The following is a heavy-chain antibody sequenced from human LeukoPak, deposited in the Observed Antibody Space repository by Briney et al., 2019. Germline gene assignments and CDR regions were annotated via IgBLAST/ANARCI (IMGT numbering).Heavy chain of an antibody. CDR2: ISQNGDNI. Sequence: VGEALKKKLESVSAISQNGDNIYYAYSVKGRFTISRDNSKNTLYLQMGSLRPEDMAVYYCAREAPAGSYDYWGQGTLITVSS. J-gene: IGHJ4*02. CDR3: AREAPAGSYDY. V-gene: IGHV3-64*01. D-gene: IGHD3-10*01.